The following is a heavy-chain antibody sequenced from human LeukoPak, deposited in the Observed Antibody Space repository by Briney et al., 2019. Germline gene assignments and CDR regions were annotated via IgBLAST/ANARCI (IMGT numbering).Heavy chain of an antibody. CDR3: ARGASGAFDI. CDR1: GFTFSSYG. Sequence: GGSLRLSCAASGFTFSSYGMHWVRQAPGKGLEWVAVIWYDGSNKYYADSVKGRFTTSRDNAKNTLYLQMNSLRVEDTAVYYCARGASGAFDIWGQGTMVTVSS. D-gene: IGHD4/OR15-4a*01. J-gene: IGHJ3*02. CDR2: IWYDGSNK. V-gene: IGHV3-33*01.